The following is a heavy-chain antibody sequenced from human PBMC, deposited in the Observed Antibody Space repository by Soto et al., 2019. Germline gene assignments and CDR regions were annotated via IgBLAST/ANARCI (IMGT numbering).Heavy chain of an antibody. D-gene: IGHD6-19*01. CDR1: GFTFSSYA. V-gene: IGHV3-23*01. CDR2: ISGSGGTT. J-gene: IGHJ3*02. Sequence: EVQLLESGGGLVQPGGSLRLSCAASGFTFSSYAMSWVLQAPGKGLEWVSAISGSGGTTYYADSVKGRFTFSRDNSKNTLYLQMNSLRAEDTAVYYCAKTANGWFRAFDIWGQGTMVTVSS. CDR3: AKTANGWFRAFDI.